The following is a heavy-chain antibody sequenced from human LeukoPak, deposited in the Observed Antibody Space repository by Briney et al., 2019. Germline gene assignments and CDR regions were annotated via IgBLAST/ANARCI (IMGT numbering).Heavy chain of an antibody. D-gene: IGHD6-13*01. V-gene: IGHV4-59*08. CDR3: QTWAAAGSASAPTP. Sequence: SETLSLTCTVSGGSISSYYWNWIRQPPGKGLEWIGYMSYSGTTNYNPSLKSRVTISIDMSKSQFSLKLSSVTAADTAVYYCQTWAAAGSASAPTPW. CDR2: MSYSGTT. J-gene: IGHJ5*02. CDR1: GGSISSYY.